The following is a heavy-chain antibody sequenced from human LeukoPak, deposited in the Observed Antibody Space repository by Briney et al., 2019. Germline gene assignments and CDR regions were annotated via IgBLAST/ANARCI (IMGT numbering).Heavy chain of an antibody. J-gene: IGHJ4*02. CDR2: INPNSGGT. D-gene: IGHD3-3*01. CDR1: GYTFTGYY. V-gene: IGHV1-2*02. CDR3: ASTPYYDFWSGSLYYFDY. Sequence: ASVKVSCKASGYTFTGYYMHWVRQAPGQGLEWMGWINPNSGGTNYAQKLQGRVTMTRDTSISTAYMELSRLRSDDTAVYYCASTPYYDFWSGSLYYFDYWGQGTLVTVSS.